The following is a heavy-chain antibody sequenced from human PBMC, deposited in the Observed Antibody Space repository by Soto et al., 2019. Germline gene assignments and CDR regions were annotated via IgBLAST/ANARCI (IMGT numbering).Heavy chain of an antibody. D-gene: IGHD3-10*01. CDR3: ASSSITMVRGVMSDAFDI. CDR2: IWYDGSNK. CDR1: GFTFSSYG. V-gene: IGHV3-33*01. Sequence: PGGSLRLSCAASGFTFSSYGMHWVRQAPGKGLEWVAVIWYDGSNKYYADSVEGRFTISRDNSKNTLYLQMNSLRAEDTAVYYCASSSITMVRGVMSDAFDIWGQGTMVTVSS. J-gene: IGHJ3*02.